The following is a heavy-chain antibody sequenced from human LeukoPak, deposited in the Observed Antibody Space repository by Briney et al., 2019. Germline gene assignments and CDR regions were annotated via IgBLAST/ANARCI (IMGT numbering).Heavy chain of an antibody. D-gene: IGHD3-22*01. V-gene: IGHV3-21*01. Sequence: GGSLRLSCAASGFTFSSYAMHRVRQAPGKGLEWVPSISSSSSYIYYADSVKGRFTISRDNAKNSLYLQMNSLRAEDTAVYYCARATYYYDSSGYDGIDYWGQGTLVTVSS. J-gene: IGHJ4*02. CDR3: ARATYYYDSSGYDGIDY. CDR1: GFTFSSYA. CDR2: ISSSSSYI.